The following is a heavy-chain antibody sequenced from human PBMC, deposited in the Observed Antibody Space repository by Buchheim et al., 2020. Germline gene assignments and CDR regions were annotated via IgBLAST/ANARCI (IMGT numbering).Heavy chain of an antibody. J-gene: IGHJ4*02. V-gene: IGHV4-59*01. CDR1: GGSISTYY. Sequence: QVQLQESGPGLVKPSETLSLTCTVSGGSISTYYWSWIRQPPGKGLEWIGSIYYSGSTNYNPSLKSRVTMSVDTSKNQFSLKLSAVTAADTAVYYCARVPISGYYYPDYWGQGTL. CDR3: ARVPISGYYYPDY. D-gene: IGHD3-22*01. CDR2: IYYSGST.